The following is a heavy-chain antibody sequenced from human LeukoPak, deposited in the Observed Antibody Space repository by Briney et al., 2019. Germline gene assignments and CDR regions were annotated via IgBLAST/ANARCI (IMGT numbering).Heavy chain of an antibody. CDR2: INPDNGGA. CDR1: GYIFTDYY. V-gene: IGHV1-2*02. D-gene: IGHD1-20*01. CDR3: ARVLFNWKPFDS. J-gene: IGHJ4*02. Sequence: ASVKVSRKTSGYIFTDYYIHWVRQAPGQGLEWMAWINPDNGGANYAQDFQGRVTVTRDTSTSTVYMELSRLKSDDAAVYYCARVLFNWKPFDSWGQGTLVTVSS.